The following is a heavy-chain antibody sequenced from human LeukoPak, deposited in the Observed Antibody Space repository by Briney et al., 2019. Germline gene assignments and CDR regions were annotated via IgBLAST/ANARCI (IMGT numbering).Heavy chain of an antibody. CDR2: IYYSGST. CDR3: ARPFYYGSGSSPFDY. D-gene: IGHD3-10*01. Sequence: SETLSLTCTVSGGSISSSSYYWGWIRQPPGKGLEWIGSIYYSGSTYYNPSLKSRVTISVDTSKNQFSLKLSSVTAADTAVYYCARPFYYGSGSSPFDYWGQGTLVTVSS. CDR1: GGSISSSSYY. J-gene: IGHJ4*02. V-gene: IGHV4-39*07.